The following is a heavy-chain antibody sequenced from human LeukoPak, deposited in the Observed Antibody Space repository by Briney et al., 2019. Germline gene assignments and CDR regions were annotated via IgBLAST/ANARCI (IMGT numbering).Heavy chain of an antibody. CDR1: GFSFSDYA. Sequence: GGSLRLSCEASGFSFSDYAMSWVRQAPGKGLEWVSVISGSGGTTYYADSVGGRFTISRDSFKNTLYLQMNSLRAEDTAVYYCAKERELPTTYFDFWGQGSLVTVSS. CDR2: ISGSGGTT. D-gene: IGHD5-24*01. J-gene: IGHJ4*02. V-gene: IGHV3-23*01. CDR3: AKERELPTTYFDF.